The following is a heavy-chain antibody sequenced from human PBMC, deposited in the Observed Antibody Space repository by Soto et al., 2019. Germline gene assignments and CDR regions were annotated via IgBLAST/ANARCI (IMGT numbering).Heavy chain of an antibody. CDR1: GGSISSHY. D-gene: IGHD1-1*01. Sequence: SETLSLTCTVSGGSISSHYWSWIRQPPGKGLEWIGYIYYSGSTNYNPSLKSRVTISVDTSKNQFSLKLSSVTAADTAVYYCERAGWNARFDPWGKGTLVTVSS. J-gene: IGHJ5*02. CDR2: IYYSGST. CDR3: ERAGWNARFDP. V-gene: IGHV4-59*11.